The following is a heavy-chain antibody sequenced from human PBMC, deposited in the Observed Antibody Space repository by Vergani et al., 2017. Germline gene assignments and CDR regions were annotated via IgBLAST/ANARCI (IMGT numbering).Heavy chain of an antibody. CDR3: AKARDPNCKVGNCYSDYYGLDL. Sequence: EVQLLESGGHLIQPGGSLRLSCGASGFTFSSYAMTWVRLAPGKGLQWVSAISGSGGNTFYTDSVKGRFTISRDNSKDTLYLQMNSLRVDDTAIYYCAKARDPNCKVGNCYSDYYGLDLWGQGTTVTVSS. CDR2: ISGSGGNT. CDR1: GFTFSSYA. V-gene: IGHV3-23*01. D-gene: IGHD2-15*01. J-gene: IGHJ6*02.